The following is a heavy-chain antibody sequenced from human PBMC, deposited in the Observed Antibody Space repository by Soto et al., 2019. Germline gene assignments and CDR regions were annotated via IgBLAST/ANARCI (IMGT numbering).Heavy chain of an antibody. CDR3: ANPQTPLLLWFGN. CDR2: ISGSGGST. J-gene: IGHJ4*02. V-gene: IGHV3-23*01. CDR1: GFTFSSYA. D-gene: IGHD3-10*01. Sequence: GGSLRLSCAASGFTFSSYAMSWVRQAPGKGLEWVSAISGSGGSTYYADSVKGRFTISRDNSKNTLYLQMNSLRAEDTAVYYCANPQTPLLLWFGNWGQGTLVTVSS.